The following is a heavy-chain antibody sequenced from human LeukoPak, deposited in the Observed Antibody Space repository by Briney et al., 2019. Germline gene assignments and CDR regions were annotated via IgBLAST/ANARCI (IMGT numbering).Heavy chain of an antibody. J-gene: IGHJ4*02. Sequence: SETLSLTCTVSGGSISSSSYYWGWIRQPPGKGLEWIGSIYYSGSTYYNPSLKSRVTISVDTSKNQFSLKLSSVTAADTAVYYCARDPIQYYYDSSGYYDYRGQGTLVTVSS. CDR1: GGSISSSSYY. D-gene: IGHD3-22*01. CDR3: ARDPIQYYYDSSGYYDY. CDR2: IYYSGST. V-gene: IGHV4-39*07.